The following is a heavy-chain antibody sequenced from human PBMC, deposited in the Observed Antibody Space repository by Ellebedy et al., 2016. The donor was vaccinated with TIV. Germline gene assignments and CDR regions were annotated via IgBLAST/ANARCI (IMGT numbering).Heavy chain of an antibody. J-gene: IGHJ6*02. CDR3: ARDRVGYGMDV. CDR1: GFTFSSYG. Sequence: GESLKISCAASGFTFSSYGMHWVRQAPGKGLEWVAVIWYDGSNKYYADSVKGRFTISRDNSKNTLYLQMNSLRAEDTAVYYCARDRVGYGMDVWGQGTTVTVSS. D-gene: IGHD3-16*01. V-gene: IGHV3-33*01. CDR2: IWYDGSNK.